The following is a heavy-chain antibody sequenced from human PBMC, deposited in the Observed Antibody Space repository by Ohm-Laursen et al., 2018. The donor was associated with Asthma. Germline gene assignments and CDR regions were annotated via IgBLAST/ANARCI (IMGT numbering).Heavy chain of an antibody. CDR3: ARAGVTIPHYYYYGMDV. Sequence: ASVKVSCKASGYTFTGYYMHWVRQAPGQGLEWMGRINPNSGGTNYAQKFQGRVTMTRDTSISTAYMELSRLRSDDTAVYYCARAGVTIPHYYYYGMDVWGQGTTVTVSS. CDR1: GYTFTGYY. J-gene: IGHJ6*02. D-gene: IGHD2-21*02. CDR2: INPNSGGT. V-gene: IGHV1-2*06.